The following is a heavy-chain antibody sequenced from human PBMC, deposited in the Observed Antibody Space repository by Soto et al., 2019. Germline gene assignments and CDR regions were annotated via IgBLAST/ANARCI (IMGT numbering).Heavy chain of an antibody. J-gene: IGHJ4*02. CDR2: ISYSAKT. D-gene: IGHD3-22*01. CDR3: TRGAGAPWVRFDS. Sequence: PSQTLSLPCGVSAYSLTSGFYWGWVRQSPGKGLEWIWSISYSAKTFYTPSLASRLSIAVDTSMSQFSLRLTSVTAADTALYYCTRGAGAPWVRFDSWGQGTLVTVSS. V-gene: IGHV4-38-2*01. CDR1: AYSLTSGFY.